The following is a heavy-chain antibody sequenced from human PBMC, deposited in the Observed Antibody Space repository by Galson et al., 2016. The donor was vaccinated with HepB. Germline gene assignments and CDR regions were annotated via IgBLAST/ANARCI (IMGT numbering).Heavy chain of an antibody. CDR1: GGSISTDDW. CDR2: VFQSGST. J-gene: IGHJ3*02. D-gene: IGHD1-26*01. CDR3: ASEMWELPAGAFHI. Sequence: SETLSLTCAVSGGSISTDDWWTWVRLPPGKGLEWIGEVFQSGSTNYNPSLKSRVSMSVDTSKNQFSLKLSSATAADTAVYYCASEMWELPAGAFHIWGQGTMVTVSS. V-gene: IGHV4-4*02.